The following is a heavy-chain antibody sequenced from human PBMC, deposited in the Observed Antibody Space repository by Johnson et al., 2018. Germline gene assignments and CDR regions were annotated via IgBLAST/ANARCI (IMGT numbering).Heavy chain of an antibody. J-gene: IGHJ6*03. CDR1: GFTFSSYA. CDR2: ISYDGSNK. CDR3: ARDRILRRTTQLYYYYYMDV. Sequence: QVQLVESGGGVVQPGRSLRLSCAASGFTFSSYAMHWVRQAPGKGLEWVAVISYDGSNKYYADSVKGRFTISRDNSKNTLYLQMNSLRAEDTAVYYCARDRILRRTTQLYYYYYMDVWGKGTTGTVSS. D-gene: IGHD1-7*01. V-gene: IGHV3-30-3*01.